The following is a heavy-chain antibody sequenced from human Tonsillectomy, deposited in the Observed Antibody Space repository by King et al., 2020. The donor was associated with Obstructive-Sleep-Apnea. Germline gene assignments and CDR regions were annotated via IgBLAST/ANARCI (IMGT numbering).Heavy chain of an antibody. D-gene: IGHD3-10*01. V-gene: IGHV3-9*01. CDR3: AKDERTSASLYFYGVDV. CDR1: GFTFDDYA. Sequence: VQLVESGGGLVQPGRSLRLSCAASGFTFDDYAMHWVRLVPGKGLEWVSGISWNSGSIGYADSVTGRFTISSDNAKNSLYLQMNSLRAEDTALYYCAKDERTSASLYFYGVDVWGQGTTVTVSS. CDR2: ISWNSGSI. J-gene: IGHJ6*02.